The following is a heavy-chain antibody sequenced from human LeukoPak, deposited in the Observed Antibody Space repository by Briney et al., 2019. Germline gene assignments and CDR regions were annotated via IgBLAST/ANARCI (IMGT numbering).Heavy chain of an antibody. CDR2: IKQDGSEK. D-gene: IGHD3-10*01. CDR1: GFTFSSYW. V-gene: IGHV3-7*01. CDR3: ARDAGGPTYNWFDP. Sequence: PGGSLRLSCAASGFTFSSYWMSWVRQAPGKGLEWGANIKQDGSEKYYVDSVKGRFTISRDNAKNSLYLQMNSLRAEDTAVYYCARDAGGPTYNWFDPWGQGTLVTVSS. J-gene: IGHJ5*02.